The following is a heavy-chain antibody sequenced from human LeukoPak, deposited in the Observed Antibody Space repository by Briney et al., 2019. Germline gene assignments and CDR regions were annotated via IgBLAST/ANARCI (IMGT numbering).Heavy chain of an antibody. Sequence: PGGSLRLSCAASGFTFSNFWMNWVRQAPGKGLEWVANIKQDGSVKHYVDSVKGRFTISRDNSKNTLYLQMNSLRAEDTAVYYCARDPSTSSGYDWFDYWGQGTLVTVSS. CDR2: IKQDGSVK. D-gene: IGHD5-12*01. CDR3: ARDPSTSSGYDWFDY. J-gene: IGHJ4*02. V-gene: IGHV3-7*01. CDR1: GFTFSNFW.